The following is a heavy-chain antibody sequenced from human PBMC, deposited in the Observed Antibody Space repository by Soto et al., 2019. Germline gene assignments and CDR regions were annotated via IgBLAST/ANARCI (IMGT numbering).Heavy chain of an antibody. CDR3: ARHSLALRKNNWFDP. CDR1: GDSIISSDFY. D-gene: IGHD3-3*02. Sequence: LTCTVSGDSIISSDFYWGWVRQPPGKGLEWIGSIFYLGSSYYNPSLKSRVTMSVDTSKNQFSLRLRSVTAADTALYFCARHSLALRKNNWFDPWGQGIMVTVSS. V-gene: IGHV4-39*01. CDR2: IFYLGSS. J-gene: IGHJ5*02.